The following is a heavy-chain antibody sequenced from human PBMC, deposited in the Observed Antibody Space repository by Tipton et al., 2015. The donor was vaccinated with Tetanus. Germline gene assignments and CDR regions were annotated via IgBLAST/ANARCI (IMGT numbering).Heavy chain of an antibody. Sequence: QLVQSGGGVVQPGRSLRLSCAASGFSFSDYGMHWVRQAPGKGLEWVAGMSFDGSSESYADSVRGRFTISRDNFRNTLSLQMRGLGADDTAVYYWARDAGYRRNYFDFWGQGTLVTVSS. V-gene: IGHV3-30*15. CDR3: ARDAGYRRNYFDF. J-gene: IGHJ4*02. D-gene: IGHD2-2*02. CDR1: GFSFSDYG. CDR2: MSFDGSSE.